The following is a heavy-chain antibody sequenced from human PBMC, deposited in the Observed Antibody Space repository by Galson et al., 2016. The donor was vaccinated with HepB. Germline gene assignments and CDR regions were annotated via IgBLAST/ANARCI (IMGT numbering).Heavy chain of an antibody. CDR3: ARPEGAAVYFHP. Sequence: SETLSLTCTVSGGSITSSSYYWGWVRQSPGKGLEWIGSVYYTGSTYYNPSLKSRVSISLDTSKNQFSLKMTSVTAADTAVFYCARPEGAAVYFHPWGQGTLVTVSS. CDR1: GGSITSSSYY. V-gene: IGHV4-39*07. J-gene: IGHJ1*01. CDR2: VYYTGST. D-gene: IGHD1-26*01.